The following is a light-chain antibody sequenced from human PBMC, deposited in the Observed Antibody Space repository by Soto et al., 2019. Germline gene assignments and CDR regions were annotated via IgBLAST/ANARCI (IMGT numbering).Light chain of an antibody. CDR3: QQSSSTPLT. V-gene: IGKV1-39*01. Sequence: IHMTQSPSSLSASIGDRVTIPCRASDAISHYLNWYQQKPGKAPKLLIYGASKLQSGVPSRFSGSGSGTDVTLTITSLQGEDFATYYCQQSSSTPLTFGGGTKVEI. CDR2: GAS. CDR1: DAISHY. J-gene: IGKJ4*01.